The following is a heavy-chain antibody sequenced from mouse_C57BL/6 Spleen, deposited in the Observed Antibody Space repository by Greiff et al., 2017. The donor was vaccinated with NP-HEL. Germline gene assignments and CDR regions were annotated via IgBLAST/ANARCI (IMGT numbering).Heavy chain of an antibody. CDR1: GFNIKDDY. D-gene: IGHD1-1*01. CDR2: IDPENGDT. V-gene: IGHV14-4*01. CDR3: TLTTVVAADFDY. J-gene: IGHJ2*01. Sequence: DVQLQESGAELVRPGASVKLSCTASGFNIKDDYMHWVKQRPEQGLEWIGWIDPENGDTEYASKFQGKATITADTSSNTAYLQLSSLTSEDTAVYYCTLTTVVAADFDYWGQGTTLTVSS.